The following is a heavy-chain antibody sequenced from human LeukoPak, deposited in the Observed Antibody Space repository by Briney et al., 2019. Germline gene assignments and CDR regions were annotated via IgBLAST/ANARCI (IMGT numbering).Heavy chain of an antibody. CDR2: IYYGGSI. D-gene: IGHD2-15*01. CDR3: AAVYCGGGSCYDSRGWFDP. J-gene: IGHJ5*02. V-gene: IGHV4-39*07. CDR1: GFTFNRYG. Sequence: SGGSLRLSCAASGFTFNRYGMSWVRQAPGKGLEWVGTIYYGGSIYGDPSLKGRITISLDTSKNQFSLQLSSVTAADTAVYYCAAVYCGGGSCYDSRGWFDPWGQGTLVTVSS.